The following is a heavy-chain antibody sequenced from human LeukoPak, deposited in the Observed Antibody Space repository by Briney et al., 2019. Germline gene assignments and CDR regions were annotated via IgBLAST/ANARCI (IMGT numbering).Heavy chain of an antibody. J-gene: IGHJ2*01. CDR3: ARARGDGYQWYFDL. CDR1: GFTFSSYW. V-gene: IGHV3-7*01. Sequence: GGSLRLSCAASGFTFSSYWMNWVRQAPGKGLEWVANIKQDGSEKNYVDFVKGRFTISRDNDKNSLDPQMNSLRAEDTAMYYCARARGDGYQWYFDLWGRGTLVTVSS. D-gene: IGHD5-24*01. CDR2: IKQDGSEK.